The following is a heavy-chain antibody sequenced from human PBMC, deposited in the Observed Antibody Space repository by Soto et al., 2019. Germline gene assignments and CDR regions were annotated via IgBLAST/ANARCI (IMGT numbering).Heavy chain of an antibody. Sequence: QVQLQESGPGLVKPSQTLSLTCTVSGGSISSGGYYWSRIRQNPGQGLEWIGYIYYSGSTYYNPSLKSRVTISMDTSQNQFSLKLSSVTAADTAVYYCAKGDKWESLLDYWGQGTLVTVSS. D-gene: IGHD1-26*01. V-gene: IGHV4-31*03. CDR3: AKGDKWESLLDY. CDR2: IYYSGST. CDR1: GGSISSGGYY. J-gene: IGHJ4*02.